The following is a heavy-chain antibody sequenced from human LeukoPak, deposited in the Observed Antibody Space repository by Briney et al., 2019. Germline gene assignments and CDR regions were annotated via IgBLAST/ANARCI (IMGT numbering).Heavy chain of an antibody. CDR3: ARSYDFWSGYYLNWFDP. CDR1: GYSFTSYW. Sequence: GESLKISCKGSGYSFTSYWIGWVRQMPGRVLEWMGIIYPGDSDTRYSPSFQGQVTISADKSISTAYLQWSSLKASDTAMYYCARSYDFWSGYYLNWFDPWGQGTLVTVSS. CDR2: IYPGDSDT. D-gene: IGHD3-3*01. V-gene: IGHV5-51*01. J-gene: IGHJ5*02.